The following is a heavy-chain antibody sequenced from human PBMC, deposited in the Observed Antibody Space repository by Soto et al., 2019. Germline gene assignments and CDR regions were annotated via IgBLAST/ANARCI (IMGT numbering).Heavy chain of an antibody. CDR3: ARPRSGSYRLDYYGMDV. D-gene: IGHD3-10*01. Sequence: PGESLKISCKGSGYTFTNYWTAWVRQMPGKGLEWVGTIWPGDSDTRYSPSFQGQVNISADKSTNTAYLQWNSLKASDTAIYYCARPRSGSYRLDYYGMDVWGQGTKVTVS. CDR2: IWPGDSDT. CDR1: GYTFTNYW. J-gene: IGHJ6*02. V-gene: IGHV5-51*02.